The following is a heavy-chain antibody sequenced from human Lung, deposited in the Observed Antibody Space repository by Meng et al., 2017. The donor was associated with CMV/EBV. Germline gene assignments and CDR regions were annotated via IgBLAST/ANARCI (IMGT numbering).Heavy chain of an antibody. D-gene: IGHD4-23*01. Sequence: QVQLPHSGPGLVKPPQTLSLTCAISGDIVSSNSAAWHWIRQSPSRGLEWLGRTYYRSKWYHEYAVSVKSRITISPDTPKNQFSLQLNSMTPEDTAVYYCARGINGGCGDWGQGTLVTVSS. V-gene: IGHV6-1*01. CDR3: ARGINGGCGD. CDR2: TYYRSKWYH. J-gene: IGHJ4*02. CDR1: GDIVSSNSAA.